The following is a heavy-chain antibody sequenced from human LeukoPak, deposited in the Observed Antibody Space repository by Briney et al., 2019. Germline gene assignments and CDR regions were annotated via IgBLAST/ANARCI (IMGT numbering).Heavy chain of an antibody. CDR2: IIPIFGTA. Sequence: GASVKVSCKASGYTFTSYGISWVRQAPGQGLEWMGGIIPIFGTANYAQKFQGRVTITTDESTSTAYMELSSLRSEDTAVYYCASPRGGGSWPFDYWGQGTLVTVSS. D-gene: IGHD1-26*01. V-gene: IGHV1-69*05. J-gene: IGHJ4*02. CDR3: ASPRGGGSWPFDY. CDR1: GYTFTSYG.